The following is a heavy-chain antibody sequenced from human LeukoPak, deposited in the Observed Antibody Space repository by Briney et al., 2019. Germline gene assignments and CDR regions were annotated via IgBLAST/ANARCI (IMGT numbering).Heavy chain of an antibody. CDR2: ISGSGGST. V-gene: IGHV3-23*01. CDR1: GFTFSSYG. CDR3: ARGSPMLRGRPFDY. J-gene: IGHJ4*02. Sequence: PGGSLRLSCAASGFTFSSYGMSWVRQAPGKGLEWVSAISGSGGSTYYADSVKGRFTISRDNSKNTLYLQMNSLRAEDTAVYYCARGSPMLRGRPFDYWGQGTLVTVSS. D-gene: IGHD3-10*01.